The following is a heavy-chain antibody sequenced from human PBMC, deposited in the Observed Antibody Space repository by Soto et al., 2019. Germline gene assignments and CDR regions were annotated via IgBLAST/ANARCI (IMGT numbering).Heavy chain of an antibody. V-gene: IGHV3-30-3*01. CDR3: ARDPGDWSGDY. J-gene: IGHJ4*02. D-gene: IGHD3-9*01. Sequence: AGGSLRLSCAASGFTFSSYAMHWVRQAPGKGLEWVTLISYDGNNKYYADSVKGRFTISRDNYKNTLYLQMNSLRAEDTAVYYCARDPGDWSGDYWGQGTLVTVSS. CDR2: ISYDGNNK. CDR1: GFTFSSYA.